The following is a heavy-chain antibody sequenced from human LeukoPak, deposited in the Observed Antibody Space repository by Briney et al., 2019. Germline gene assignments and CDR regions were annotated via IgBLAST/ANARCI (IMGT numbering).Heavy chain of an antibody. V-gene: IGHV3-15*01. CDR2: IKSKTDGGTT. D-gene: IGHD1-1*01. J-gene: IGHJ4*02. CDR3: TTDPGTTDFDY. Sequence: GGSLRLSCAASGFTFSSYSMSWVRQAPGKGLEWVGRIKSKTDGGTTDYAAPVKGRFAISRDDSKNTLYLQMNSLKTEDTAVYYCTTDPGTTDFDYWGQGTLVTVSS. CDR1: GFTFSSYS.